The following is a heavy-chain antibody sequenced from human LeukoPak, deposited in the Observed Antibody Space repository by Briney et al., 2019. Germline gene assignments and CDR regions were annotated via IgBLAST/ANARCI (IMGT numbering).Heavy chain of an antibody. CDR2: ISSNGGST. D-gene: IGHD6-19*01. J-gene: IGHJ4*02. V-gene: IGHV3-64*01. Sequence: GGSLRLSCAASGFTFSSYAMHWVRQAPGKGLEYVSAISSNGGSTYYANSVKGRFTISRDNSKNTLYLQMGSLRAEDTAVYYCASYSSGWYGMVYYFDYWGQGTLVTVSS. CDR3: ASYSSGWYGMVYYFDY. CDR1: GFTFSSYA.